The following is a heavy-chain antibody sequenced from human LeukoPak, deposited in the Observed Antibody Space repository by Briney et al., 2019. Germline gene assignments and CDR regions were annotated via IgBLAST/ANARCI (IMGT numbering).Heavy chain of an antibody. CDR2: IYYSGST. CDR1: GGSISSYY. D-gene: IGHD2-21*01. V-gene: IGHV4-59*01. J-gene: IGHJ5*02. CDR3: ARGFDSDWFDP. Sequence: SETLSLSCTVSGGSISSYYWSWIRQSPGKGLEWIGYIYYSGSTNYNPSLKSRVTISVDTSKNQFSLKLSSVTAADTAVYYCARGFDSDWFDPWGQGTLVTVSS.